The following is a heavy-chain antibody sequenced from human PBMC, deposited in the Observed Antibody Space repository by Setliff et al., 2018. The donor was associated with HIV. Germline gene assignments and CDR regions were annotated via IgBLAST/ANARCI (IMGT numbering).Heavy chain of an antibody. CDR1: YGSISGHY. V-gene: IGHV4-59*11. D-gene: IGHD6-13*01. J-gene: IGHJ4*02. CDR3: ARLPDINSWPFDY. Sequence: SETLSLTCTVSYGSISGHYWTWIRQPPGKGLEWIGYIHHSGGTQYNPPPMSPLTMSVESSKNQFSLSLSSVTAADTAVYYCARLPDINSWPFDYWARGTLVTVSS. CDR2: IHHSGGT.